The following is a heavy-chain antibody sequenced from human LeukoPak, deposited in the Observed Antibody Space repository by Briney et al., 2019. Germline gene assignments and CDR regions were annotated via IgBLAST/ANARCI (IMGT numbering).Heavy chain of an antibody. CDR1: GGSISSSGYY. CDR3: ARRTGTAGGNHFDY. V-gene: IGHV4-39*01. CDR2: IYYSGST. D-gene: IGHD1/OR15-1a*01. J-gene: IGHJ4*02. Sequence: SETLSLTCTVSGGSISSSGYYWGWIRQPPGKGLEWIGTIYYSGSTYYNPSLKSRVTISVDTSKNQFSLNLSSMTAADTAVYYCARRTGTAGGNHFDYWGQGTLVTVSS.